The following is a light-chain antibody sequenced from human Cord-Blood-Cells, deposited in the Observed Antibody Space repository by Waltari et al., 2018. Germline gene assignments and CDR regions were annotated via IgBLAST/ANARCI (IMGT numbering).Light chain of an antibody. V-gene: IGLV2-23*01. CDR2: EGS. CDR3: CSYAGSSTWV. CDR1: RSYVRRFYL. J-gene: IGLJ3*02. Sequence: QSALTAPASVSRAPGPSITISCAGTRSYVRRFYLVSWYQQHPGKAPKLMIYEGSKRPSGVSNRFSGSKSGNTASLTISGLQAEDEADYYCCSYAGSSTWVFGGGTKLTVL.